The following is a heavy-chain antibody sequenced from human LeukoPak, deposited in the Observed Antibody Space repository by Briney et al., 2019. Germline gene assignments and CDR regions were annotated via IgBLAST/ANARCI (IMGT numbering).Heavy chain of an antibody. CDR3: ARVRNGGYCSSTSYEFDY. D-gene: IGHD2-2*01. CDR1: GFTVSSNY. J-gene: IGHJ4*02. Sequence: PGGSLRLSCAASGFTVSSNYMSWVRQAPGKGLEWVSVIYSCGSTYYADSVKGRFTISRDNSKNTLYLQINSLRAEDTAVYYCARVRNGGYCSSTSYEFDYWGQGILVTVSS. V-gene: IGHV3-66*03. CDR2: IYSCGST.